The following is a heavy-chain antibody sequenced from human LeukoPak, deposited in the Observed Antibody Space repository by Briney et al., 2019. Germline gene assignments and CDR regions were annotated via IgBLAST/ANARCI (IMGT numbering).Heavy chain of an antibody. J-gene: IGHJ5*02. CDR1: GGSISSGSYY. D-gene: IGHD3-10*01. CDR3: ARLPRGVSSNWFDP. CDR2: IYTSGST. Sequence: SQTLSLTCTVSGGSISSGSYYWSWIRQPAGKGLEWIGRIYTSGSTNYNPSLKSRVTISVDTSKNQFSLKLSSVTAADTAVYYCARLPRGVSSNWFDPWGQGTLVTVSS. V-gene: IGHV4-61*02.